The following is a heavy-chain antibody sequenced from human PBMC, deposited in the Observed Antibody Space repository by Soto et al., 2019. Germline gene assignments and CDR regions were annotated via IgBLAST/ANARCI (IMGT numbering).Heavy chain of an antibody. Sequence: SGPTLVNPTETLTLTCTFSGFSLTSPGMCVSWIRQSPGKALEWLALIERDDDDKYYSTSLKTRLTISKDTRKNQVVLTMANMEPADTATYYCARTIRGPRRFNGMDVWGQGTTVTVSS. V-gene: IGHV2-70*13. J-gene: IGHJ6*02. CDR3: ARTIRGPRRFNGMDV. D-gene: IGHD1-20*01. CDR2: IERDDDDK. CDR1: GFSLTSPGMC.